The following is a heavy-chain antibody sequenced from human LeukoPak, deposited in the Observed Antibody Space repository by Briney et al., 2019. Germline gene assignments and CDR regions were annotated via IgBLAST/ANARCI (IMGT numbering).Heavy chain of an antibody. CDR1: GGSISGLY. V-gene: IGHV4-4*07. D-gene: IGHD1-26*01. Sequence: SETLSLTCTVSGGSISGLYWSWIRQPAGKGLEWIGRIYASGTANYNPSLQSRVIMSADRSKNQFSLELKSVTAADTAVYYCARASRRSGSYLDYFDYWGQGTLVTVSS. J-gene: IGHJ4*02. CDR2: IYASGTA. CDR3: ARASRRSGSYLDYFDY.